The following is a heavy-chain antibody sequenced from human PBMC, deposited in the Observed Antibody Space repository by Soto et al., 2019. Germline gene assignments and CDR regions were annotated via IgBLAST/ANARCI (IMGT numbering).Heavy chain of an antibody. CDR1: GFTFSSYA. Sequence: GGSLRLSCAASGFTFSSYAMSWVRQAPAKGLEWVSVISGSGGRIYYGGSVKGRFTISSDNSKNTLFLQMNSLTVEDTAVYSCAKFRDSGDYDPAYFQPWGQGTLVTVSS. V-gene: IGHV3-23*01. CDR3: AKFRDSGDYDPAYFQP. D-gene: IGHD4-17*01. CDR2: ISGSGGRI. J-gene: IGHJ1*01.